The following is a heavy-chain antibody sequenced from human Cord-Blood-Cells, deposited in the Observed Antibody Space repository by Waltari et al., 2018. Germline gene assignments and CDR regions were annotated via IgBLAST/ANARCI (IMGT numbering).Heavy chain of an antibody. D-gene: IGHD6-13*01. CDR1: GYTFTSYG. J-gene: IGHJ4*02. CDR2: ISAYNGNT. Sequence: QVQMVQSGAVVKQPGASVTVSCKASGYTFTSYGISWVRQAPGQGLEWMGWISAYNGNTNYAQKLQGRVTMTTDTSTSTAYMELRSLRSDDTAVYYCARDLRWGSSWSDYFDYWGQGTLVTVSS. CDR3: ARDLRWGSSWSDYFDY. V-gene: IGHV1-18*01.